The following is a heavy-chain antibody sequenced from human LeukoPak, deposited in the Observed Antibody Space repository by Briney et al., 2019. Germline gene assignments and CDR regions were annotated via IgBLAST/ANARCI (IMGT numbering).Heavy chain of an antibody. CDR3: GRDSGNYYPYFDY. D-gene: IGHD1-26*01. Sequence: GGSLRLSCAASGFTVSSNYMSWVRQAPGKGLEWVSVIYSGGSTYYADSVKGRFTISRDNSKNTLYLQMNSLRAEDTAVYYCGRDSGNYYPYFDYWGQGTLVTVSS. CDR1: GFTVSSNY. V-gene: IGHV3-66*01. J-gene: IGHJ4*02. CDR2: IYSGGST.